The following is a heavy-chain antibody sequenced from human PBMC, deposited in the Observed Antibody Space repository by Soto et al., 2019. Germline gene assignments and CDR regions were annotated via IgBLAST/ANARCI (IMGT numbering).Heavy chain of an antibody. CDR3: AIPYVYGDYPDYYYYYMDV. J-gene: IGHJ6*03. Sequence: GGSLRLSCAASGFTFSSYSMNWVRQAPGKGLEWVSSISSSSSYIYYADSVKGRFTISRDNAKNSLYLQMNSLRAEDTAVYYCAIPYVYGDYPDYYYYYMDVWGKGTTVTVSS. CDR1: GFTFSSYS. D-gene: IGHD4-17*01. CDR2: ISSSSSYI. V-gene: IGHV3-21*01.